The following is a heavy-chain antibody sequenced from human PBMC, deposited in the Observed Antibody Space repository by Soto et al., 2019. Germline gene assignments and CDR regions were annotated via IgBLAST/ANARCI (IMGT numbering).Heavy chain of an antibody. J-gene: IGHJ4*02. D-gene: IGHD5-12*01. Sequence: SETLSLTCTVSSGYISAGDYYWSWIRQPPGKGLEWIGYVSNRGGTYHNPSLKSRLTMSLDTSKNQFSLKLNSMTAADTAVYYCAVSGDNFPADYWGPGTLVTVSS. V-gene: IGHV4-30-4*01. CDR3: AVSGDNFPADY. CDR1: SGYISAGDYY. CDR2: VSNRGGT.